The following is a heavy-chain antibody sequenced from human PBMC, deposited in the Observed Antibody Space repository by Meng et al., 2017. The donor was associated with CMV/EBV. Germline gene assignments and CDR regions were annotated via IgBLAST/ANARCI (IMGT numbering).Heavy chain of an antibody. V-gene: IGHV3-21*01. CDR2: ISSSSSYI. CDR1: GFTFSSYS. J-gene: IGHJ4*02. CDR3: ARDDRIAAHPPSFDY. D-gene: IGHD6-6*01. Sequence: GESLKISCAASGFTFSSYSMNWVRQAPGKGLEWVSSISSSSSYIYYADSVKGRFTISRDNAKNSLYLQMNSLRAEDTAVYYCARDDRIAAHPPSFDYWGQGTLVTVSS.